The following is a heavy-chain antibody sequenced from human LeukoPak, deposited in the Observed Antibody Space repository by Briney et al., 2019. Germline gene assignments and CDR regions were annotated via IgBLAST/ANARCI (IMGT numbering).Heavy chain of an antibody. CDR3: ARHITVSYDAFDL. D-gene: IGHD6-19*01. CDR1: GSMYNYY. Sequence: PSETLSLTCTVSGSMYNYYWSWIRQPPGKGLEWIGYVYYSGTTNYNPSLKSRVTISVGTSKTQFSLKLTSVTAADTAMYYCARHITVSYDAFDLWGRGTMVTVSS. J-gene: IGHJ3*01. CDR2: VYYSGTT. V-gene: IGHV4-59*08.